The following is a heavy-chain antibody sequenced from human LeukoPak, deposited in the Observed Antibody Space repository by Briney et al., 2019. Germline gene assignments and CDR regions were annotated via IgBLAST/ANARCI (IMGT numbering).Heavy chain of an antibody. CDR3: ARDSDYLSN. J-gene: IGHJ4*02. Sequence: SETLSLTCTVSGGSITSSSYYWGWIRQPPGKGLEWIGSIYYSGNTYYNPSLKSRVTISVDTSKNQFSLRLSSVTAADTAVYYCARDSDYLSNWGQGTLVTVSS. D-gene: IGHD4-11*01. CDR2: IYYSGNT. CDR1: GGSITSSSYY. V-gene: IGHV4-39*07.